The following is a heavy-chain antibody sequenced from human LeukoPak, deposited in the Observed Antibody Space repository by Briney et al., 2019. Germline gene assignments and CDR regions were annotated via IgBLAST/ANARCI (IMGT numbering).Heavy chain of an antibody. CDR1: GFTFSSYE. CDR3: ARGIAAAGSGFDY. Sequence: GGSLRLSCAASGFTFSSYEMNWVRQAPGKALEWFSYISSSGSPINYADSVKGRFTVSRDNAKNSLYLQMNSLRAEDTALYYCARGIAAAGSGFDYWGQGTLVTVSS. V-gene: IGHV3-48*03. CDR2: ISSSGSPI. J-gene: IGHJ4*02. D-gene: IGHD6-13*01.